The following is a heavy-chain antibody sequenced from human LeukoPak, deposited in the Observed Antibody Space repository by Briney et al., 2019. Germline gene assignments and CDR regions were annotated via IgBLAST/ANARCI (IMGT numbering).Heavy chain of an antibody. J-gene: IGHJ5*02. D-gene: IGHD2-21*01. CDR1: GFTFSSYE. V-gene: IGHV3-48*03. CDR3: ARCTTASIGWCNWLDP. CDR2: ISSSGSTI. Sequence: PGGSLRLSCAASGFTFSSYEMNWVRQAPGKGLEWVSYISSSGSTIYYADSVKGRFTISRDNAKNSLYLQMNSLRDEDTAVYYCARCTTASIGWCNWLDPWGQGTLVTVSS.